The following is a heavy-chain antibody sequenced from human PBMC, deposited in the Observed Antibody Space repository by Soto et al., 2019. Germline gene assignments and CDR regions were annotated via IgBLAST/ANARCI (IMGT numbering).Heavy chain of an antibody. D-gene: IGHD1-26*01. Sequence: GGSLRLSCAASGFTFSSYAMSWVRQAPGKGLEWVSAISGSGGSTHYADSVKGRFTISRDNSKNTLYLQMNSLRAEDTAVYYCAKSPGGELPLYDAFDIWGQGTMVTVSS. CDR3: AKSPGGELPLYDAFDI. CDR1: GFTFSSYA. CDR2: ISGSGGST. J-gene: IGHJ3*02. V-gene: IGHV3-23*01.